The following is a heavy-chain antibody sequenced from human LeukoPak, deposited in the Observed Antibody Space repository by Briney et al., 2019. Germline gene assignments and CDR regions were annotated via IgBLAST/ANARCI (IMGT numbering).Heavy chain of an antibody. D-gene: IGHD6-19*01. CDR2: ISGSGGST. V-gene: IGHV3-23*01. J-gene: IGHJ4*02. CDR1: GFTFSSYA. Sequence: GGSLRLSCAASGFTFSSYAMSWDRQAPGKGLEWVSAISGSGGSTYYADSVKGRFTISRDNSKNTLYLQMNSLRAEDTAVYYCAKAGSGWYGYFDYWGQGTLVTVSS. CDR3: AKAGSGWYGYFDY.